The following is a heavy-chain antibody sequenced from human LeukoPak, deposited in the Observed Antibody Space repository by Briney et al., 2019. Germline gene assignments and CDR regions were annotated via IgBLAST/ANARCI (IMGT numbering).Heavy chain of an antibody. V-gene: IGHV3-7*04. CDR2: IKPDGSET. CDR3: ARGDSVDNFYRPFDY. J-gene: IGHJ4*02. CDR1: GFRLSSHY. Sequence: PGGSLSLSCVVSGFRLSSHYMNWVRQAPGKGLEWVASIKPDGSETKIVDSVKGRLIISRDNAKNSVSLQLNSLRVDDTAVYFCARGDSVDNFYRPFDYWGQGIQVIVSS. D-gene: IGHD2/OR15-2a*01.